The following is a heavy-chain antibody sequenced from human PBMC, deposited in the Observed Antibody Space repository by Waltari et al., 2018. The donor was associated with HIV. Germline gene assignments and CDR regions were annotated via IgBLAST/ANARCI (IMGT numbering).Heavy chain of an antibody. V-gene: IGHV1-2*02. CDR3: ARGRGSTDAFDI. D-gene: IGHD2-15*01. Sequence: QVQLVQSGAEVKKPGASVKVSCKASGYTFTGYYMQWVRPAPGQGLEWMGWSNPNSGGTNYAQKLQGRVTMTRDTSISTAYMELSRLRSDDTAVYYCARGRGSTDAFDIWGQGTMVTVSS. CDR2: SNPNSGGT. J-gene: IGHJ3*02. CDR1: GYTFTGYY.